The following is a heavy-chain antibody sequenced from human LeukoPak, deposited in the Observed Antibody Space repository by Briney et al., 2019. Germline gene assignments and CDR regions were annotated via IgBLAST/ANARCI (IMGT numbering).Heavy chain of an antibody. D-gene: IGHD2-2*02. V-gene: IGHV3-7*01. CDR3: ARDGCTSTSCYTRGDV. J-gene: IGHJ6*03. CDR2: IKPDGNEK. CDR1: GITFSSNW. Sequence: GGSLRLSCAAAGITFSSNWTSWVRQAPGKGLEWVANIKPDGNEKYYVDSVKGRFTISRDNAKNSLYLQMNSLRAEDSAVYYCARDGCTSTSCYTRGDVWGKGTMVTVSS.